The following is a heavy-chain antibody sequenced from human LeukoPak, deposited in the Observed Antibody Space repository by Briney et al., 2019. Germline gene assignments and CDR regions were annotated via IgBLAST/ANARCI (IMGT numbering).Heavy chain of an antibody. J-gene: IGHJ4*02. CDR1: GGSFSGYY. CDR2: INHSGST. D-gene: IGHD3-3*01. V-gene: IGHV4-34*01. Sequence: SETLSLTCAVYGGSFSGYYWSWIRQPPGKGLEWIGEINHSGSTNYNPSLKSRVTISVDTSKNQFSLKLSSVTAAATAVYYCARGGYDFWSGHASLFDYWGQGTLVTVSS. CDR3: ARGGYDFWSGHASLFDY.